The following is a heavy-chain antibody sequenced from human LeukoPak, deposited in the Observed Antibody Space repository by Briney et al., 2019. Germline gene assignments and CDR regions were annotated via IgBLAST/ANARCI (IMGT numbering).Heavy chain of an antibody. J-gene: IGHJ4*02. CDR3: ARGDYVWGSYRPPAFDY. CDR1: GGSISSSSYY. D-gene: IGHD3-16*02. V-gene: IGHV4-39*07. Sequence: PSDTLSLTCTVSGGSISSSSYYWGWIRQPPGKGLEWIGSIYYSGSTYYNPSLKSRVTISVDTSKNQFSLKLSSVTAADTAVYYCARGDYVWGSYRPPAFDYWGQGTLVTVSS. CDR2: IYYSGST.